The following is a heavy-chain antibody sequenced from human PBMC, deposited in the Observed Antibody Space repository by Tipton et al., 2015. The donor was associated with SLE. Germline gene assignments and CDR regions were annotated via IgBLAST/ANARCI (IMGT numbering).Heavy chain of an antibody. J-gene: IGHJ6*02. CDR2: INNSGST. D-gene: IGHD6-6*01. CDR1: GDSISGYF. V-gene: IGHV4-59*06. Sequence: TLSLTCTVSGDSISGYFWSWIRQPPGKGLEWIGDINNSGSTYYTPSLKSRVTISVDTSKTQLSLKLSSVTAADTAVYYCARETQLAPRGYGVGAWGQGTTGTVSS. CDR3: ARETQLAPRGYGVGA.